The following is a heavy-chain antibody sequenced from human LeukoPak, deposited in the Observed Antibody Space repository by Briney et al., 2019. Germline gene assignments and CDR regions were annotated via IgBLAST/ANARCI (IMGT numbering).Heavy chain of an antibody. V-gene: IGHV3-9*01. J-gene: IGHJ4*02. CDR3: AKDLRWLAMGGPDY. D-gene: IGHD4-17*01. CDR2: ISWNSGSI. CDR1: GFTFDDYA. Sequence: GGSLRLSCAASGFTFDDYAMHWVRQAPGKGLEWVSGISWNSGSIGYADSVKGRFTISRDNAKNSLYLQMNSLRAEDAALYYCAKDLRWLAMGGPDYWGQGTLVTVSS.